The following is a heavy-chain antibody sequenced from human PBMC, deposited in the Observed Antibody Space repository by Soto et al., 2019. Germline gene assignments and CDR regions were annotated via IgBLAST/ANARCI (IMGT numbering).Heavy chain of an antibody. J-gene: IGHJ6*02. CDR1: GFTFSSYS. CDR2: ISSSSSYT. CDR3: ARSWNYSYYYGMDV. V-gene: IGHV3-21*01. Sequence: EVQLLESGGGMVKPGGSLRLSCAASGFTFSSYSMNWVRQAPGKGLEWLSSISSSSSYTYYADSVKGRFTISRDNAKNSMYLQLNSLRAEDTAVYYCARSWNYSYYYGMDVWGHGTMVTVSS. D-gene: IGHD3-3*01.